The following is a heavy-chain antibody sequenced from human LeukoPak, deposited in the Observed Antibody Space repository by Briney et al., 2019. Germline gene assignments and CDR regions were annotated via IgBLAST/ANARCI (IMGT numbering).Heavy chain of an antibody. J-gene: IGHJ4*02. CDR3: ARGYDSSGYYRFLDY. D-gene: IGHD3-22*01. Sequence: SETLSLTCAVYGGSFSGYYWTWIRQPPGKGLEWIGEISHSGSTNYNPSLKSRVTISVDTSKNQFSLKLSSVTAADTAVYYCARGYDSSGYYRFLDYWGQGALVTVSS. V-gene: IGHV4-34*01. CDR1: GGSFSGYY. CDR2: ISHSGST.